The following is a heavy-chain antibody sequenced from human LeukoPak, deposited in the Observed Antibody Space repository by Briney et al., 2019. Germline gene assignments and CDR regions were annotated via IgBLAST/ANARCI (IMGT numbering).Heavy chain of an antibody. CDR2: ISGSGANT. CDR1: AFTFNSYA. V-gene: IGHV3-23*01. D-gene: IGHD1-26*01. CDR3: AKCRVGAANFDY. J-gene: IGHJ4*02. Sequence: GGSLRLSCAASAFTFNSYAMSWVCQAPGKGLEWVSAISGSGANTYYADSVKGRFTISRDNSKNTLYLQMNNLRAEDTAVYYCAKCRVGAANFDYWGQGALVTVSS.